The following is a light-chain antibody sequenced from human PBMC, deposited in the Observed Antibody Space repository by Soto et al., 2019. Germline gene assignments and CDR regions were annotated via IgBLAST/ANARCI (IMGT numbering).Light chain of an antibody. Sequence: QSVLTLPPSASGTPGQRVTISCSGSRSNIGNNAVSWYQHFPGTAPKLLIYNNNQRPSGVPDRFSGSKSGTSAYLAISGLWAEDEADYHCARWDDSLNARGVFGRGTKLTVL. CDR1: RSNIGNNA. CDR2: NNN. J-gene: IGLJ3*02. V-gene: IGLV1-44*01. CDR3: ARWDDSLNARGV.